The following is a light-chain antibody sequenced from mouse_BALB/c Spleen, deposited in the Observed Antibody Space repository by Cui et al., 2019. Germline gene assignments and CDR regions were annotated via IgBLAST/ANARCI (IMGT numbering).Light chain of an antibody. CDR2: AAT. Sequence: DIQMTQSPASQPASLGESVTIICLASQTIGTWLAWYQQKPGKSAQLLIYAATSLADGVPSRFSGSGCVTKFSFKVSGLQAEDFVSYYCQQLYITPLTFGSGTKLEIE. J-gene: IGKJ4*01. CDR3: QQLYITPLT. V-gene: IGKV12-98*01. CDR1: QTIGTW.